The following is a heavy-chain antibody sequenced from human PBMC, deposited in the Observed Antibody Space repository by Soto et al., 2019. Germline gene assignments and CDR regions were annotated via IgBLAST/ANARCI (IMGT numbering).Heavy chain of an antibody. CDR2: ISSSSSTI. V-gene: IGHV3-48*01. D-gene: IGHD2-2*01. CDR1: GFTFSSYS. CDR3: ARERINCSSTSCYREIDY. J-gene: IGHJ4*02. Sequence: PGGSLRLSCAASGFTFSSYSMNWVRQAPGKGLEWVSYISSSSSTIYYADSVKGRFTISRDNAKNSLYLQMNSLRAEDTAVYYCARERINCSSTSCYREIDYWGQGTLVTVSS.